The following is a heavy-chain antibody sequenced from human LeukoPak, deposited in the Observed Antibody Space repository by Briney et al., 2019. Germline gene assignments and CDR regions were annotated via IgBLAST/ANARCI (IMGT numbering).Heavy chain of an antibody. J-gene: IGHJ4*02. Sequence: GGSLRLSCAASGFTFSGSAMHWVRQASGKGLEWVGRIRSKANSYATAHAASVKGRFTISRDDSKNTAYLQMNSLKTEDTAVYYCTAAGENFDYWGQGTLVTVSS. CDR3: TAAGENFDY. V-gene: IGHV3-73*01. D-gene: IGHD3-16*01. CDR1: GFTFSGSA. CDR2: IRSKANSYAT.